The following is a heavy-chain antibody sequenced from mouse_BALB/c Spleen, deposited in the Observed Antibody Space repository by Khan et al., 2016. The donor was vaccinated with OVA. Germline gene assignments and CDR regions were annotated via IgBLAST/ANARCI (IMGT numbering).Heavy chain of an antibody. J-gene: IGHJ4*01. V-gene: IGHV2-6-1*01. CDR1: GFSLTNYG. Sequence: QVQLKESGPGLVAPSQSPSITCAISGFSLTNYGVHWVRQPPGKGLEWLVVIWRDGSTTYNSALKSRLTVTKDNSKSQVFLEMNSLQTDDTAMYFCARQPYYHYNIMDYWGQGTSVTVS. D-gene: IGHD2-10*01. CDR2: IWRDGST. CDR3: ARQPYYHYNIMDY.